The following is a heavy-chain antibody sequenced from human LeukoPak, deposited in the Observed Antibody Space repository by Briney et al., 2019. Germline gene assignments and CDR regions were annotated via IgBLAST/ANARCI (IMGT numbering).Heavy chain of an antibody. D-gene: IGHD5-12*01. CDR1: GFTFSSYW. CDR3: TRVGYNGWNFEN. Sequence: GGSLRLSCAASGFTFSSYWMSWVRQAPGKGLQSVAYISQDVSHKYYVDSVKGRFTISRDNAKNSLHLEMNSLRAEDTALYYCTRVGYNGWNFENWGQGTLVTVSS. V-gene: IGHV3-7*01. CDR2: ISQDVSHK. J-gene: IGHJ4*02.